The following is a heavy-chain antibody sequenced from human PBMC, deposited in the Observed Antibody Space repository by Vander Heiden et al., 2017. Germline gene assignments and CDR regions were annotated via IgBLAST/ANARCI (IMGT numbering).Heavy chain of an antibody. V-gene: IGHV3-7*01. J-gene: IGHJ6*02. D-gene: IGHD3-9*01. CDR3: ARDGVGRYDILIHYDGMDV. CDR1: GFTFSSYW. CDR2: IKQDGSEK. Sequence: EVQLVESGGGLVQPGGSLRLSCAASGFTFSSYWMSWVRQAPGKGLEWVANIKQDGSEKYYVDSVKGRFTISRDNAKNSLYLQMNSLRAEDTAVYYCARDGVGRYDILIHYDGMDVWGQGTTVTVSS.